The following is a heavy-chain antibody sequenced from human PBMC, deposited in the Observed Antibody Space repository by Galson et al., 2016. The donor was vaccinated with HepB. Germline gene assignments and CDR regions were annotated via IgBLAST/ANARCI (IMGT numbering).Heavy chain of an antibody. CDR3: ARETPTTFYFDY. Sequence: SVKVSCKASGYTFADYSMHWVRQAPGQGLEWLGMINPSGDGTNYAQKFRDRITMTRDPSTDTLYMELSSLRSDDTAMYYCARETPTTFYFDYWGQGTLVTVSS. CDR2: INPSGDGT. J-gene: IGHJ4*02. CDR1: GYTFADYS. V-gene: IGHV1-46*01. D-gene: IGHD1/OR15-1a*01.